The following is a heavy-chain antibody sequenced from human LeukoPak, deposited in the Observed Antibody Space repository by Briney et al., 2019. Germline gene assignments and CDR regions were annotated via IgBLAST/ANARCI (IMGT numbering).Heavy chain of an antibody. D-gene: IGHD1-26*01. CDR1: GFTFSDYA. V-gene: IGHV3-30*04. J-gene: IGHJ6*03. Sequence: PGRSLRLSCAASGFTFSDYAMHWVRQAPGKGLEWVAVISYDGSNTYYADSVKGRFTISRDNSKNTLYLQMNSLRAEDAAVYHSASNIVGATPWVYYYYMDVWGKGTTVTVSS. CDR3: ASNIVGATPWVYYYYMDV. CDR2: ISYDGSNT.